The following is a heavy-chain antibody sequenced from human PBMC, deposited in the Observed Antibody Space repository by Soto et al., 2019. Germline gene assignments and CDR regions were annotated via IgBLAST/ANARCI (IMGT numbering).Heavy chain of an antibody. Sequence: GGSLRLSCAASGFSFSISPMHWVRQAPGKGPEWVALISYDGTNKFYADSVKGRFTVSRDNSKSTLYLQVDSLRPEDAAVYYCARDPKTSGGQHWAFNYFDSWGQGTLVTVSS. CDR3: ARDPKTSGGQHWAFNYFDS. J-gene: IGHJ4*02. D-gene: IGHD7-27*01. CDR2: ISYDGTNK. CDR1: GFSFSISP. V-gene: IGHV3-30-3*01.